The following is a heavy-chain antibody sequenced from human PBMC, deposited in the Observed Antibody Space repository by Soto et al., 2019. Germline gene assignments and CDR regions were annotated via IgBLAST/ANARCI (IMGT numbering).Heavy chain of an antibody. V-gene: IGHV3-30*18. CDR3: AKDTYYHDSSGYYVFDY. CDR1: GFTFSDYY. Sequence: GGSLRLSCAASGFTFSDYYMHWVRQAPGKGLEWVAVISYDGSNKNYADYVKGRFTISRDNSKNTLYLQMNSLRAEDTAVYYCAKDTYYHDSSGYYVFDYWGQGTLVTVSS. J-gene: IGHJ4*02. CDR2: ISYDGSNK. D-gene: IGHD3-22*01.